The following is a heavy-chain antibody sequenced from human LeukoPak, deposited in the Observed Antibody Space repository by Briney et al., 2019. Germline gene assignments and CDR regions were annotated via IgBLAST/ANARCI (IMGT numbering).Heavy chain of an antibody. CDR3: ARGSDSSGGYYYYMDV. D-gene: IGHD6-25*01. V-gene: IGHV4-34*01. CDR2: INHSGST. Sequence: SETLSLTCAVYGGSFSGYYWSWIRQPPGKGLEWIGEINHSGSTNYNPSLKSRVTISVDTSKNQFSPKLSSVTAADTAVYYCARGSDSSGGYYYYMDVWGKGTTVTVSS. CDR1: GGSFSGYY. J-gene: IGHJ6*03.